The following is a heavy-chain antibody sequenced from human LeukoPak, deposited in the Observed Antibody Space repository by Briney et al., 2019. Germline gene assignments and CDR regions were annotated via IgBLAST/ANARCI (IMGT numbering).Heavy chain of an antibody. D-gene: IGHD1-1*01. CDR3: ARYTDHYYFDY. V-gene: IGHV5-51*01. Sequence: GESLKISCKASGYRFTSYWIGWVRQMPGKGLEWMGIIYPGDSDTRYSPSFQGQVTISADKSISTAYLQWSSLNTSDTAMYYCARYTDHYYFDYWGQGTLVTVSS. CDR2: IYPGDSDT. CDR1: GYRFTSYW. J-gene: IGHJ4*02.